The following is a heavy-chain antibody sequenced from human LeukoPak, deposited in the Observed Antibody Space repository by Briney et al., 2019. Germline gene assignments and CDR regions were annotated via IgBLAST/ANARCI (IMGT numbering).Heavy chain of an antibody. D-gene: IGHD6-13*01. CDR3: ARDPLIAAAGGYGMDV. CDR1: GFTFSSYW. J-gene: IGHJ6*02. Sequence: GGSLRLSCAASGFTFSSYWMHWVRQAPGKGLVWVSRINSDGSSTGYADSVKGRFTISRDNAKNTLYLQMNSLRAEDTAVYYCARDPLIAAAGGYGMDVWGQGTTVTVSS. V-gene: IGHV3-74*01. CDR2: INSDGSST.